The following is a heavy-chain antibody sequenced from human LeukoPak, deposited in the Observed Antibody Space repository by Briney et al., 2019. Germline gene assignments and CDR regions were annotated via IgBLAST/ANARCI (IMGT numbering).Heavy chain of an antibody. D-gene: IGHD3-3*01. J-gene: IGHJ4*02. CDR2: INPNSGGT. CDR3: ARAITIFGVVPGH. CDR1: GYTFTGYY. V-gene: IGHV1-2*02. Sequence: ASVKVSCKASGYTFTGYYMHWVRQAPGQGLEWMGWINPNSGGTNYAQKFQGRVTMTRDTSISTAYMELSRLRSDDTAVYYCARAITIFGVVPGHWGQGTLVTVSS.